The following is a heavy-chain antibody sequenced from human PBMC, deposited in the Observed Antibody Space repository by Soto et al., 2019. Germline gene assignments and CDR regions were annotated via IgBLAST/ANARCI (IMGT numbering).Heavy chain of an antibody. J-gene: IGHJ4*01. V-gene: IGHV3-33*01. D-gene: IGHD2-15*01. CDR3: ARGSDTSRDKPFGY. Sequence: GGSLRLSCAASGFSFSTYAMHWVRQAPGKGLEWVAIMWNDGSKTHYGDSVRGRFTISRDNSKNTLYLQMNSLRSEDTAAYYWARGSDTSRDKPFGYWGQGALVTTSS. CDR2: MWNDGSKT. CDR1: GFSFSTYA.